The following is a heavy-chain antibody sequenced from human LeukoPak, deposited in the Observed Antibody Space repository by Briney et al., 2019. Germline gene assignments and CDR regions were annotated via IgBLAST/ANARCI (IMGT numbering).Heavy chain of an antibody. J-gene: IGHJ5*02. CDR2: IYYSGST. D-gene: IGHD1-14*01. CDR1: GGSISSYY. V-gene: IGHV4-59*01. CDR3: ARITPGNWFDP. Sequence: PSETLSLTCTDSGGSISSYYWSWIRQPPGKGLEWIGYIYYSGSTNYNPSLKSRVTISVDTSKNQFSLKLSSVTAADTAVYYCARITPGNWFDPWGQGTLVTVSS.